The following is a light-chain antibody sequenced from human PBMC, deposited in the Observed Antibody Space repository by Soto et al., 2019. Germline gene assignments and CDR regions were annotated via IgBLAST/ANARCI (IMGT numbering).Light chain of an antibody. CDR2: AAS. Sequence: DMEMTKSPSSLSASVGDRVTITCRASQSISNYLNWYQHKPGKVPKLLIYAASSLQSGVPTRFSGSGSGTDFTLTSNSLQPEACSTYYCQQSYGTPLTFGGGTQIEIK. V-gene: IGKV1-39*01. CDR1: QSISNY. J-gene: IGKJ4*01. CDR3: QQSYGTPLT.